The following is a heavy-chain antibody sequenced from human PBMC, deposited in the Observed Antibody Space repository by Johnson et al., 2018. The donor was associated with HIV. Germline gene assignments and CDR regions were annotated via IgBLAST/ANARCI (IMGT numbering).Heavy chain of an antibody. CDR3: ARANSYGDYRAKAFDI. D-gene: IGHD4-17*01. J-gene: IGHJ3*02. V-gene: IGHV3-NL1*01. CDR2: IYWNGGTT. Sequence: QVQLVESGGGVVPPGRSLRLSCVASGFTFSNNYMTWVRQAPGKGLEWVSGIYWNGGTTGYADSVKGRFTISRDNSRNTLYLQMNSLRPEDTAVYYCARANSYGDYRAKAFDIWGQGTMVTVSS. CDR1: GFTFSNNY.